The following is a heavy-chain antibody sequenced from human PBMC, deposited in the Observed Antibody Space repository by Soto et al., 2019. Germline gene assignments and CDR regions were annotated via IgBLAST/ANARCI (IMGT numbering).Heavy chain of an antibody. CDR3: ARWTYYYDSSGWDP. CDR1: GFTFSSYE. CDR2: ISSSGSTI. V-gene: IGHV3-48*03. D-gene: IGHD3-22*01. Sequence: GGSLRLSCAASGFTFSSYEMNWVRQAPGKGLEWVSYISSSGSTIYYADSVKGRFTISRDNAKNSLYLQMNSLRAEDTAVYYGARWTYYYDSSGWDPWGQGTLVTVSS. J-gene: IGHJ5*02.